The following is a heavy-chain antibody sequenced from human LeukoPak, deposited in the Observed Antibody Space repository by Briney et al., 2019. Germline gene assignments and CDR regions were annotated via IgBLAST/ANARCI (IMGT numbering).Heavy chain of an antibody. CDR1: GVSISSYY. J-gene: IGHJ4*02. V-gene: IGHV4-4*07. Sequence: SETLSLTCTVSGVSISSYYWSWIRQAAGKGLEWIGRINTSGNTNYNPSLKSRVSLSVDTSKNQFSLKLSSVTAADTAVYYCARPADYGDYWFDYWGQGTLVTVSP. CDR3: ARPADYGDYWFDY. CDR2: INTSGNT. D-gene: IGHD4-17*01.